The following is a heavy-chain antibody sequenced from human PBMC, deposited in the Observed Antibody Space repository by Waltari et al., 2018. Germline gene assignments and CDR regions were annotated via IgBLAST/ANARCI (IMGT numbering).Heavy chain of an antibody. D-gene: IGHD6-13*01. J-gene: IGHJ4*02. V-gene: IGHV3-73*01. CDR3: TGGAVTGTDF. Sequence: EVQVVESGGGLVQPGGSLKISCATSGFTFSGSTIHWVRQTSGKGLERIGRIRSKPNNYAPRYTASVEGRFTISRDDSENTAYLQMSSLMTEDTAVYYCTGGAVTGTDFWGQGTLVTVSS. CDR1: GFTFSGST. CDR2: IRSKPNNYAP.